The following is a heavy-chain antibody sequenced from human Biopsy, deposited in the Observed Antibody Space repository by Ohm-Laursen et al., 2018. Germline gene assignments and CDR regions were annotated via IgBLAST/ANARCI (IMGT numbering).Heavy chain of an antibody. CDR2: ITGDGGSI. CDR1: GFTFSNYG. CDR3: ARKYSGFDI. J-gene: IGHJ3*02. Sequence: SLRPSCAASGFTFSNYGMTWVRQAPGKGLEWVSSITGDGGSIHYADSVKGRFTISRDNSKNTLYMQMNSLRAEDMAVYYCARKYSGFDIWGQGTMVSVSS. V-gene: IGHV3-23*01. D-gene: IGHD5-12*01.